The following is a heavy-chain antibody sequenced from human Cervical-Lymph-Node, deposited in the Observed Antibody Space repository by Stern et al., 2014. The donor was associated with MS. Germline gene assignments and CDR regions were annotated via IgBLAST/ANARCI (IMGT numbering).Heavy chain of an antibody. Sequence: EVQLVESGGGLVKPGGSLRLSCEASGFTFGSYSMNWVRQAPGKGLVGVSTISSSSSYIYYADSVKGRFTISRDNAKNSLYLQMNSLRAEDTAVYYCALTSIAAAGITFDYWGQGTLVTVSS. CDR1: GFTFGSYS. J-gene: IGHJ4*02. CDR2: ISSSSSYI. CDR3: ALTSIAAAGITFDY. V-gene: IGHV3-21*01. D-gene: IGHD6-13*01.